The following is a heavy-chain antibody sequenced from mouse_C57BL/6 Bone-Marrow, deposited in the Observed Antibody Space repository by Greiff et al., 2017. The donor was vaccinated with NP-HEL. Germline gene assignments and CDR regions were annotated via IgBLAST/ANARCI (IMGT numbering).Heavy chain of an antibody. CDR1: GYTFTSYW. J-gene: IGHJ1*03. Sequence: QVQLQQPGAELVKPGASVKLSCKASGYTFTSYWMHWVKQRPGQGLEWIGMIHPNSGSTNYNEKFKSKATLTVDQSSSTAYMQLSSLTSEDSAVYYCARSNGYPYWYFDVWGTGTTVTVSS. V-gene: IGHV1-64*01. CDR3: ARSNGYPYWYFDV. D-gene: IGHD2-2*01. CDR2: IHPNSGST.